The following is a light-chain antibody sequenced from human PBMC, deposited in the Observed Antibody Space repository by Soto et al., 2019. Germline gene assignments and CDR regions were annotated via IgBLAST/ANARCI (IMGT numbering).Light chain of an antibody. CDR3: QQYNNGPRT. V-gene: IGKV3-15*01. J-gene: IGKJ1*01. Sequence: EVVLTQSSRSVSLSPXERATLACRASQRISPFLAWYQQKPGQAPRPLIYGASTRATGIPARFSGSGSGTEFTLTISSRQSEDFAGYYCQQYNNGPRTFGQGTKVDIK. CDR2: GAS. CDR1: QRISPF.